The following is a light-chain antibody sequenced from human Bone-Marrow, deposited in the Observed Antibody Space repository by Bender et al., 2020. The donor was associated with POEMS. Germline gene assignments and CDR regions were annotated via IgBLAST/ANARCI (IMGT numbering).Light chain of an antibody. Sequence: QSALTQPASVSGSPGQSITISCTGTNSDIGGYDFVSWYQQFPGKAPKLMISEGNKRPSGVSNRFSGSKSGNTASLTISGLQAEDEADYYCCSYAGSSTYVVFGGGTKLTVL. CDR3: CSYAGSSTYVV. CDR2: EGN. V-gene: IGLV2-23*01. J-gene: IGLJ2*01. CDR1: NSDIGGYDF.